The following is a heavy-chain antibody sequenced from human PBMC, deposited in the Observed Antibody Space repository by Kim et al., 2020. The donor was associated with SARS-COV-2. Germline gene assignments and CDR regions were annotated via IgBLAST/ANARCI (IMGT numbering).Heavy chain of an antibody. J-gene: IGHJ6*02. CDR3: ARGGYGLDV. CDR2: GILQ. V-gene: IGHV3-7*03. Sequence: GILQFYVDSVKGRWNISRDNAKRSFYLQMNNLRVDDTAVYYCARGGYGLDVWGQGTTVTVSS.